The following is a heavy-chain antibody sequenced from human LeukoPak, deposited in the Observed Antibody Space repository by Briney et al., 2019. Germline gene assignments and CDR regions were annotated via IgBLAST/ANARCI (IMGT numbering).Heavy chain of an antibody. J-gene: IGHJ4*02. CDR2: MNPNSGNT. CDR1: GGTFSSYD. D-gene: IGHD3-22*01. V-gene: IGHV1-8*03. CDR3: ARGHRYYYDSSGPLDY. Sequence: GASVKVSCKASGGTFSSYDINWVRQATGQGLEWMGWMNPNSGNTGYAQKFQGRVTITRNTSISTAYMELSSLRSEDTAVYYCARGHRYYYDSSGPLDYWGQGTLVTVSS.